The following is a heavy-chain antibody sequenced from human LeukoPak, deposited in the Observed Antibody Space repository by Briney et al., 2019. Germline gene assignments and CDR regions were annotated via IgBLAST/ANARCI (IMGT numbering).Heavy chain of an antibody. CDR3: AKSHLGSIIVHDY. CDR1: GFTFSSYA. V-gene: IGHV3-23*01. D-gene: IGHD2-15*01. Sequence: GGSLRLSCAASGFTFSSYAMSWVRQAPGEGLEWVSAISGSGGSTYYADSVKGRFTISRDNSKNTLYLQMNSLRADDTALYYCAKSHLGSIIVHDYWGQGTLVTVSS. CDR2: ISGSGGST. J-gene: IGHJ4*02.